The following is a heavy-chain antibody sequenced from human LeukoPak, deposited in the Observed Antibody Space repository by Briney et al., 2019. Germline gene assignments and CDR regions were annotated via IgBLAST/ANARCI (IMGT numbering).Heavy chain of an antibody. Sequence: GGSLRLSCAASGFTFSSYAMHWVRQAPGKGLEGVAVISYDGSNKYYADSVKGRFTISRDNSKNTLYLQMNSLRAEDTAVYYCAKSLHSYADNWFDPWGQGTLVTVSS. J-gene: IGHJ5*02. V-gene: IGHV3-30*04. CDR2: ISYDGSNK. D-gene: IGHD4-11*01. CDR1: GFTFSSYA. CDR3: AKSLHSYADNWFDP.